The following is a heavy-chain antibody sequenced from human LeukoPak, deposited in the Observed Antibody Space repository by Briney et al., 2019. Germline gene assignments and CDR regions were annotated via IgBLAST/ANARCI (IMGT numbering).Heavy chain of an antibody. V-gene: IGHV1-18*01. CDR1: GYTFTNYG. CDR3: ARAVTIFVNHASGSGAYHYYMDV. CDR2: ISAYHGST. J-gene: IGHJ6*03. Sequence: ASVRVSCKASGYTFTNYGISWIRQAPGQGLEWMGWISAYHGSTNYAQKLLGRVTMTRDTSTNTAYMDLTSLSSDDTAVYYCARAVTIFVNHASGSGAYHYYMDVWGKGTTVTVSS. D-gene: IGHD3-10*01.